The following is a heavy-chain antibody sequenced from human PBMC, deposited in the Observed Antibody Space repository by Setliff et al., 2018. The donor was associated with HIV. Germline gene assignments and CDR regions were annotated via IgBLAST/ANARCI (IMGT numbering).Heavy chain of an antibody. V-gene: IGHV3-48*03. CDR3: ARDYYSSGWYDFSDY. J-gene: IGHJ4*02. CDR2: ISSNSLTI. Sequence: SLRLSCAASGFTFSSYEMNWIRQAPGKGLEWVSYISSNSLTIYYADSVKGRFSISRDNAKNSLYLQMNSLRAEDTAVYYCARDYYSSGWYDFSDYWGQGTLVTVSS. CDR1: GFTFSSYE. D-gene: IGHD6-19*01.